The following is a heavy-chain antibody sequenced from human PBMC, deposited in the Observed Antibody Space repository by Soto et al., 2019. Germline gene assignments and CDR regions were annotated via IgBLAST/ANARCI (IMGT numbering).Heavy chain of an antibody. D-gene: IGHD3-3*01. Sequence: QVQLQESGPGLVKPSEPLSLTCTVSGGSVSSGTYQWSWIRQSPGEGLECIGYIHYTGYTNYNPSLKSRVSISVATSKNHFSLKLTSVTVADTALYFCARLHFPDFWSGSVPMDVWGQGTAVTVSS. CDR2: IHYTGYT. J-gene: IGHJ6*02. CDR3: ARLHFPDFWSGSVPMDV. V-gene: IGHV4-61*03. CDR1: GGSVSSGTYQ.